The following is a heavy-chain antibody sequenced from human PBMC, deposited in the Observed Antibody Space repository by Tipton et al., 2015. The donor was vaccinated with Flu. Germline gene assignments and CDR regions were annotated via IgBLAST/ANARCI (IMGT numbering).Heavy chain of an antibody. CDR2: VYDDGRT. Sequence: SLRLSCAVSGFTVSTSYMSWVRQPPGKGLEWVSIVYDDGRTYYADSVEGRFAISSDNSKNILYLQMNSLRADDTAVYFCARDEGGTYPDWGQGTLVTVSS. CDR3: ARDEGGTYPD. CDR1: GFTVSTSY. J-gene: IGHJ4*02. V-gene: IGHV3-53*01. D-gene: IGHD1-14*01.